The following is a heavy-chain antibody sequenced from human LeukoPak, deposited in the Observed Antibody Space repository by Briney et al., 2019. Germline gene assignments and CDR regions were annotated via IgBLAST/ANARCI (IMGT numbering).Heavy chain of an antibody. CDR1: GFTFSSYE. J-gene: IGHJ4*02. D-gene: IGHD1-26*01. CDR3: ARDSYGGSYYPEY. V-gene: IGHV3-48*03. CDR2: ISSSGSTI. Sequence: GGSLRLSCAASGFTFSSYEMSWVRQAPGKGLEWVSYISSSGSTIYYADSVKGRFTISRDNAKNSLYLQMNSLRAEDTAVYYCARDSYGGSYYPEYWGQGTLVTVSS.